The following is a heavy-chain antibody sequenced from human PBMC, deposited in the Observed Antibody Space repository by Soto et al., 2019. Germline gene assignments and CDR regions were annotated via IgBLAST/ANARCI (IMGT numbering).Heavy chain of an antibody. CDR2: IYPDDSDT. J-gene: IGHJ6*02. CDR1: GYSFSNYW. CDR3: TRQSSYYGMDV. V-gene: IGHV5-51*01. Sequence: LKISCKGSGYSFSNYWIGWVRQMPGKGLEWMGIIYPDDSDTRYNPSFQGQVTISADKSITTAYLQWSSLKASDTAMYYCTRQSSYYGMDVWGQGTTVTVS.